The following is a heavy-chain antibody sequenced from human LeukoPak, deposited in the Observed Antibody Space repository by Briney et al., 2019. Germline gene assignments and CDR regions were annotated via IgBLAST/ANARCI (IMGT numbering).Heavy chain of an antibody. J-gene: IGHJ4*02. CDR1: GGSISSYY. V-gene: IGHV4-59*12. Sequence: SETLSLTCTVSGGSISSYYWSWIRQPPGKGLEWIGYIYHSGSTNYNPSLKSRVTISVDKSKNQFSLKLTSVTAADTAVYYCARSSSSWIFDYWAREPRSPSPQ. D-gene: IGHD6-13*01. CDR3: ARSSSSWIFDY. CDR2: IYHSGST.